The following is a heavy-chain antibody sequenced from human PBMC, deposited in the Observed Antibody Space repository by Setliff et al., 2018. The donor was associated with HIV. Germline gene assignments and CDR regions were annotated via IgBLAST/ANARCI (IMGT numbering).Heavy chain of an antibody. CDR1: GDSIISGDYY. V-gene: IGHV4-30-4*08. D-gene: IGHD5-12*01. J-gene: IGHJ4*02. Sequence: PSETLSLTCTVSGDSIISGDYYWSWIRQSPGKGLEWIGHIHYKGNIAYNASLKSRLAISSATSKNQFSLKLRSVTAADTAVYYCARVVVERATSFDFWGPGTLVTVSS. CDR2: IHYKGNI. CDR3: ARVVVERATSFDF.